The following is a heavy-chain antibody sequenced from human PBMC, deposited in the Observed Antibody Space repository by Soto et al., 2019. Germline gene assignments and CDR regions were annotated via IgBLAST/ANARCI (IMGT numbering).Heavy chain of an antibody. CDR3: ARDSHNYSSSWWDY. V-gene: IGHV1-69*04. D-gene: IGHD6-13*01. CDR1: GCTFSSYT. CDR2: IIPILGIA. Sequence: SVKVSCKASGCTFSSYTISCVRQAPGQGLEWMGRIIPILGIANYAQKFQGRVTITADKSTSTAYMELSSLRSEDTAVYYCARDSHNYSSSWWDYWGQGTLVTVSS. J-gene: IGHJ4*02.